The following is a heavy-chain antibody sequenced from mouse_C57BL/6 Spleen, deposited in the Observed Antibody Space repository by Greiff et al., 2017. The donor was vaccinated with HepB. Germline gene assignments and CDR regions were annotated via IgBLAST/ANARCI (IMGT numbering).Heavy chain of an antibody. V-gene: IGHV3-6*01. J-gene: IGHJ1*03. CDR3: ARARLYDGYPWYFDV. CDR2: ISYDGSN. CDR1: GYSITSGYY. D-gene: IGHD2-3*01. Sequence: ESGPGLVKPSQSLSLTCSVTGYSITSGYYWNWIRQFPGNKLEWMGYISYDGSNNYNPSLKNRISITRDTSKNQFFLKLNSVTTEDTATYYCARARLYDGYPWYFDVWGTGTTVTVSS.